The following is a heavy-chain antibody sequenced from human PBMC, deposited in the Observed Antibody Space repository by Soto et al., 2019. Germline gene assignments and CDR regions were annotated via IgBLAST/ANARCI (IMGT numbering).Heavy chain of an antibody. CDR2: ITTSGGST. D-gene: IGHD6-13*01. Sequence: GGSLRLSCAASGFTFSNYGMNWVRLAPGKGLEWVSTITTSGGSTFYADSVKGRFTISRDNSKNTLDLQMHSLRVDDTAIYYCVRRWAYWGRGVVVTVSS. J-gene: IGHJ4*02. V-gene: IGHV3-23*01. CDR1: GFTFSNYG. CDR3: VRRWAY.